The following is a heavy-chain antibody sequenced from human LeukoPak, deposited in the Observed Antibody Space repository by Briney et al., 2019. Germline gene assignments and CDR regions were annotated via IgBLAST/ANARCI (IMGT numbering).Heavy chain of an antibody. Sequence: PGGSLRLSCAASGFTFSSYGMHWVRQAPGKGLEWVAVIWYDGSNKCYADSVKGRFTISRDNSKNTLYLQMNSLRAEDTAVYYCARDLGDYGIEFYYYYGMDVWGKGTTVTVSS. D-gene: IGHD4-17*01. J-gene: IGHJ6*04. CDR2: IWYDGSNK. CDR1: GFTFSSYG. V-gene: IGHV3-33*01. CDR3: ARDLGDYGIEFYYYYGMDV.